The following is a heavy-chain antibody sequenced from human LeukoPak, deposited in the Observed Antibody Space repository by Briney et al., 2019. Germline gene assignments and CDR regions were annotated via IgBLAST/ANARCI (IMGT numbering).Heavy chain of an antibody. CDR3: ARVKKDCDFWSGYYSGFDY. CDR1: GFTFSSYA. V-gene: IGHV3-30-3*01. J-gene: IGHJ4*02. D-gene: IGHD3-3*01. CDR2: ISYDGSNK. Sequence: GGSLRLSCAASGFTFSSYAMHWVRQAPGKGLEWVAVISYDGSNKYYADSVKGRFTISRDNSKNTLYLQMNSLRAEDTAVYYCARVKKDCDFWSGYYSGFDYWGQGTLVTVSS.